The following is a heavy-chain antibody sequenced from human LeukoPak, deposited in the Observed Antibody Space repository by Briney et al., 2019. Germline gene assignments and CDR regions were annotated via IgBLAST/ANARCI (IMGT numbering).Heavy chain of an antibody. Sequence: SETLSLTCAVYGGSFSGYYWSWIRQPPGKGLEWIGEINHSGSTNYNPSLKSRVTISVDTSKNQFSLKLSSVTAADTAVYYCARDLVVVAATGWFDPWGQRTLVTVSS. CDR1: GGSFSGYY. CDR3: ARDLVVVAATGWFDP. CDR2: INHSGST. J-gene: IGHJ5*02. D-gene: IGHD2-15*01. V-gene: IGHV4-34*01.